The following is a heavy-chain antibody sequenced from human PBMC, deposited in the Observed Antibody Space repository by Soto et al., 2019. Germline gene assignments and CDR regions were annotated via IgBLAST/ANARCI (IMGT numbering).Heavy chain of an antibody. Sequence: QVQLVESGGGVVQPGRSLRLSCAASGFTFSSYGMHWVRQAPGKGLEWVAVIWYDGSNKYYADSVKGRFTISRDNSKNTLELQMNSLRAEDTAVYYCARDRAAYSRGRWCMDVWGQGTTVTVSS. D-gene: IGHD6-19*01. CDR2: IWYDGSNK. J-gene: IGHJ6*02. CDR1: GFTFSSYG. CDR3: ARDRAAYSRGRWCMDV. V-gene: IGHV3-33*01.